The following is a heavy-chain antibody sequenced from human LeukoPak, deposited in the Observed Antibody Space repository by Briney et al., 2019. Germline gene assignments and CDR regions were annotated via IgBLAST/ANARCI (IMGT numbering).Heavy chain of an antibody. CDR2: IKQDGSEK. CDR3: VRGMDV. CDR1: GFIFSSYW. J-gene: IGHJ6*02. Sequence: GGSLRLSCAASGFIFSSYWMIWVRQALGKGLEWVANIKQDGSEKYYVDSVKGRFTISRDNAENSLYLQLNSLRAEDTAVYYCVRGMDVWGQGTTVTVSS. V-gene: IGHV3-7*03.